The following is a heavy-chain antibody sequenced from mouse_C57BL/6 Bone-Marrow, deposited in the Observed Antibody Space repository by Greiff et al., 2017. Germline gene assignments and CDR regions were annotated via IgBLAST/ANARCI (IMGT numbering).Heavy chain of an antibody. Sequence: VKLVESGPGLVQPSQSLSITCTVSGFSLTSYGVHWVRQSPGKGLEWLGVIWRGGSTDYNAAFMSRLSITKDNSKSQVFFKMNSLQADVTAIYYCAKNRLGMKVWGTGTTVTVSS. CDR2: IWRGGST. J-gene: IGHJ1*03. V-gene: IGHV2-5*01. D-gene: IGHD3-1*01. CDR3: AKNRLGMKV. CDR1: GFSLTSYG.